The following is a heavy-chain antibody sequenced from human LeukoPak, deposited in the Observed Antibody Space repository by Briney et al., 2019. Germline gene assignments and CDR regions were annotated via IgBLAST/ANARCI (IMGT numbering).Heavy chain of an antibody. J-gene: IGHJ4*02. D-gene: IGHD6-13*01. CDR1: GDSVSSISAT. CDR3: ARGSSSSSWYFDY. CDR2: TYYRSKWYN. Sequence: SQTLSLTCAISGDSVSSISATWTWIRQSPSRSLEWLGRTYYRSKWYNDYAVSVKSRITINPDTSKNQFSLQLNSVTPEDTAVYYCARGSSSSSWYFDYWGQGTLVTVSS. V-gene: IGHV6-1*01.